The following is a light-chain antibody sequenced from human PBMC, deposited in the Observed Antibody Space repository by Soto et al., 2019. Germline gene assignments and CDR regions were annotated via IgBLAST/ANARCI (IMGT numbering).Light chain of an antibody. J-gene: IGKJ1*01. CDR3: QQLNSYPRT. Sequence: DIQLTQSPSFLSASVGDRVTLTCLASQGISSYLAWYQQKPGKAPTLLIYAASTLQSGVPSRFSGSGSGTEFTLTISSLQPEDFATYYCQQLNSYPRTFGQRTKGEIK. V-gene: IGKV1-9*01. CDR1: QGISSY. CDR2: AAS.